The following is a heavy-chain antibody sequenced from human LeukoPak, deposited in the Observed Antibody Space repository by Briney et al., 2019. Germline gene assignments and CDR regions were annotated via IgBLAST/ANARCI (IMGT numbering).Heavy chain of an antibody. Sequence: ASVKVSCRTSGYTFAAYYIHWVRQAPGQGLEWMGWVNPNGGGTNYVQKFQDRLTMPRETYIRTAYMELSRLASDDTAVYFCAREGVGGAYAMDVWGQGTTVTVSS. CDR2: VNPNGGGT. V-gene: IGHV1-2*02. CDR1: GYTFAAYY. CDR3: AREGVGGAYAMDV. D-gene: IGHD2-21*01. J-gene: IGHJ6*02.